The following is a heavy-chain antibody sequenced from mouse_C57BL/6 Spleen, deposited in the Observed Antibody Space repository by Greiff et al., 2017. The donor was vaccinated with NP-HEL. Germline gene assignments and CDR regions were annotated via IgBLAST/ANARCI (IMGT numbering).Heavy chain of an antibody. CDR2: IYPGAGDT. CDR3: ALLYYDYDVDY. J-gene: IGHJ2*01. D-gene: IGHD2-4*01. CDR1: GYAFSSSW. V-gene: IGHV1-82*01. Sequence: QVQLQQSGPELVKPGASVKISCKASGYAFSSSWMNWVKQRPGKGLEWIGRIYPGAGDTNYNGKFKGKATLTADKSSSTAYMQLSSTTSEESAVYFCALLYYDYDVDYWGQGTTLTVSS.